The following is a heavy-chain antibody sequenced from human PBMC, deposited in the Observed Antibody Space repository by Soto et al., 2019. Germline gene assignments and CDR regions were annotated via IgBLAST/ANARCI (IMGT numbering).Heavy chain of an antibody. CDR3: ARGGQNGYYDSRAMVDY. CDR2: ISAYNGNT. V-gene: IGHV1-18*01. CDR1: GYTFTSYG. D-gene: IGHD3-22*01. Sequence: QVQLVQSGAEVKKPGASVKVSCKASGYTFTSYGISWVRQAPGQVLEWMGWISAYNGNTNYAEKLQGGGSMTTDTSTTTAYVAMRTVRSEATAVYYCARGGQNGYYDSRAMVDYWAQGDLVTVSS. J-gene: IGHJ4*02.